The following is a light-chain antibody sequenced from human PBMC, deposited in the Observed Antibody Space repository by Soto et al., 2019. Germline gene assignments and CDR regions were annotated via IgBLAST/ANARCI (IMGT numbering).Light chain of an antibody. Sequence: QAVVTQPPSVSGAPGQRVTISCTGSSSNIGAGYDVHWYQQLPGTAPKLLIYDNNNRPSGVPDRFSGSKSGTSASLAITGLQAHDEADYYCQSYDSSLSCSRVFGGGTKLTVL. CDR1: SSNIGAGYD. CDR2: DNN. J-gene: IGLJ2*01. CDR3: QSYDSSLSCSRV. V-gene: IGLV1-40*01.